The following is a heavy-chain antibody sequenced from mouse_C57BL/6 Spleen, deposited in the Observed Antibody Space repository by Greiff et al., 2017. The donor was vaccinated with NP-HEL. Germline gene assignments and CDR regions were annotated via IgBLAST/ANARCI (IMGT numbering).Heavy chain of an antibody. V-gene: IGHV1-53*01. D-gene: IGHD2-4*01. J-gene: IGHJ4*01. CDR2: INPSNGGT. Sequence: QVQLRQPGTELVKPGASVKLSCKASGYTFTSYWMHWVKQRPGQGLEWIGNINPSNGGTNYNEKFKSKATLTVDKSSSTAYMQLSSLTSEDSAVYYCARGRSYYDYDDGAMDYWGQGTSVTVSS. CDR3: ARGRSYYDYDDGAMDY. CDR1: GYTFTSYW.